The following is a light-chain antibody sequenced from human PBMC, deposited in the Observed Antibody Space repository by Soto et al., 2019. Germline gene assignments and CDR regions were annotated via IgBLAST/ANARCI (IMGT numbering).Light chain of an antibody. CDR1: SSNIGAGYD. V-gene: IGLV1-40*01. CDR3: QSYDSSLSEV. J-gene: IGLJ1*01. CDR2: GNS. Sequence: QLVLTQPPSVSGAPGQRVTISCTGSSSNIGAGYDVHWYQQLPGTAPKLLIYGNSSRPSGVPDRFSGSKSGTSASLAITGLQAEDEPDYYCQSYDSSLSEVFGTGTKLTVL.